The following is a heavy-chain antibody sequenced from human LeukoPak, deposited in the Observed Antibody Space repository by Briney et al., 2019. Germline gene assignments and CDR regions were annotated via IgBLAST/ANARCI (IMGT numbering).Heavy chain of an antibody. CDR3: ARALTGTTPNDY. J-gene: IGHJ4*02. Sequence: SVKVSCKASGGTFSSYAISWVRQAPGQGLEWMGGIIPIFGTANYAQKFQGRVTITADESTSTAYMELSSLRSEDTAVYYCARALTGTTPNDYRGQGTLVTVSS. D-gene: IGHD1-1*01. V-gene: IGHV1-69*13. CDR1: GGTFSSYA. CDR2: IIPIFGTA.